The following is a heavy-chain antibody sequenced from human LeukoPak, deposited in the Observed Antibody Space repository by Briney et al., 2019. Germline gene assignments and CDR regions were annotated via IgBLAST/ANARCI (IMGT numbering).Heavy chain of an antibody. J-gene: IGHJ4*02. CDR2: IYYSGST. CDR1: GGSISSYY. Sequence: PSETLSLTCTVSGGSISSYYWSWIRQPPGKGLEWIGYIYYSGSTNYNPSLESRVTISVDTSKNQFSLKLSSVTAADTAVYYCARESNWNDGGGTHFDYWGQGTLVTVSS. D-gene: IGHD1-1*01. V-gene: IGHV4-59*01. CDR3: ARESNWNDGGGTHFDY.